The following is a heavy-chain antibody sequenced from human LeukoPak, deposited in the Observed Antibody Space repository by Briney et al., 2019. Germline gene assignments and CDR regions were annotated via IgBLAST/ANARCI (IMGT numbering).Heavy chain of an antibody. CDR1: GFTFSSYW. CDR3: AKGAYYYDSSGYLGLDY. Sequence: GGSLRLSCAASGFTFSSYWMHWVRQAPGKGLEWVAVIWYDGSNKYYADSVKGRFTISRDNSKNTLYLQMNSLRAEDTAVYYCAKGAYYYDSSGYLGLDYWGRGTLVTVSS. J-gene: IGHJ4*02. V-gene: IGHV3-33*06. CDR2: IWYDGSNK. D-gene: IGHD3-22*01.